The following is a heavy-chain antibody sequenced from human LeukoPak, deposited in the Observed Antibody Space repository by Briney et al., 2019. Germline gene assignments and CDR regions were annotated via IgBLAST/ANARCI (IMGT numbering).Heavy chain of an antibody. D-gene: IGHD6-13*01. J-gene: IGHJ4*02. CDR2: INHSGST. CDR1: GGSFSGYY. CDR3: ARMGGAVVAAADKKDY. Sequence: PSETLSLTCAVYGGSFSGYYWSWVRQPPGKGLEWIGEINHSGSTNYNPSLKSRVTISVDTSKNQFSRKLSSVTAADTAVYYCARMGGAVVAAADKKDYWGQGTLVTVSS. V-gene: IGHV4-34*01.